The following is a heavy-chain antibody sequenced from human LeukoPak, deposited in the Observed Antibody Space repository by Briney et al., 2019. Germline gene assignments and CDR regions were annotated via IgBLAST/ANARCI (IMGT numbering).Heavy chain of an antibody. CDR3: VRNLAVAGTCFDS. CDR1: GFTFSGYA. Sequence: GGSLRLSCTASGFTFSGYAMSWVRQAPGKGLEWVSTISGSGGSTYYADSVKGRFTISRDNSKNTLYLQMNSLRAEDTAVYYCVRNLAVAGTCFDSWGQGTLVTVSS. D-gene: IGHD6-19*01. J-gene: IGHJ4*02. V-gene: IGHV3-23*01. CDR2: ISGSGGST.